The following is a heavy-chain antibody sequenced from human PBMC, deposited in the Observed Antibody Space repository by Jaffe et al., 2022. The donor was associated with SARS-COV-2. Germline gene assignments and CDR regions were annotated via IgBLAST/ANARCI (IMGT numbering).Heavy chain of an antibody. D-gene: IGHD1-26*01. V-gene: IGHV3-48*03. CDR3: ARDREGGSYFDY. Sequence: EVQLVESGGGLVQPGGSLRLSCAASGFTFSSYEMNWVRQAPGKGLEWVSYISSSGSTIYYADSVKGRFTISRDNAKNSLYLQMNSLRAEDTAVYYCARDREGGSYFDYWGQGTLVTVSS. J-gene: IGHJ4*02. CDR2: ISSSGSTI. CDR1: GFTFSSYE.